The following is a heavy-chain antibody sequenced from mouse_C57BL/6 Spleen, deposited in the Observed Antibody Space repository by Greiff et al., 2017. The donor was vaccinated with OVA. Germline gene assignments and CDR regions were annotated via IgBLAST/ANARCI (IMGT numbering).Heavy chain of an antibody. Sequence: QVHVKQPGAELVKPGASVKLSCKASGYTFTSYWMHWVKQRPGRGLEWIGRIDPNSGGTKYNEKFKSKATLTVDKPSSTAYMQLSSLTSEDSAVYYCARWGYYGSRGDWYFDVWGTGTTVTVSS. CDR3: ARWGYYGSRGDWYFDV. V-gene: IGHV1-72*01. D-gene: IGHD1-1*01. CDR2: IDPNSGGT. J-gene: IGHJ1*03. CDR1: GYTFTSYW.